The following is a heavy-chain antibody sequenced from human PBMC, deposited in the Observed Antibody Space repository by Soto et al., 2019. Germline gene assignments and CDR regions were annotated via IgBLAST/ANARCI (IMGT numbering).Heavy chain of an antibody. CDR1: GFTVSINY. D-gene: IGHD1-26*01. V-gene: IGHV3-53*01. CDR2: IYSGGST. J-gene: IGHJ6*02. Sequence: GGCLRLSCAPAGFTVSINYISWVRQAPGKGLEWVSVIYSGGSTYYADSVKGRFTISRDNSKNTLYLQMNSLRAEDTAVYYCARLHRNNYYYYGMDVWGQGTTVTVSS. CDR3: ARLHRNNYYYYGMDV.